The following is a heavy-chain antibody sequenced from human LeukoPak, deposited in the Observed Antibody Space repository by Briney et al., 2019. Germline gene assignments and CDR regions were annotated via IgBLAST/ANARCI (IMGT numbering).Heavy chain of an antibody. D-gene: IGHD6-13*01. J-gene: IGHJ5*02. V-gene: IGHV4-30-4*07. Sequence: PSETLSLTCAVSGGSISSGGYSWSWIRQTPGKGLEWIAYIHDSGSTYYNPSLKSRVSISIDTSKNQFSLKLNSVTAADTAVYYCARVVAEAGNNWFDPWGQGTLVTVSS. CDR3: ARVVAEAGNNWFDP. CDR2: IHDSGST. CDR1: GGSISSGGYS.